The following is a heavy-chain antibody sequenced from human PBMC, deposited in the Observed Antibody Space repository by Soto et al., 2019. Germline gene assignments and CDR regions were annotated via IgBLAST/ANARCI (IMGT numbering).Heavy chain of an antibody. J-gene: IGHJ4*02. CDR1: GGTFSSYA. CDR3: ARERDYGSGSPVIDY. CDR2: IIPIFGTA. D-gene: IGHD3-10*01. V-gene: IGHV1-69*12. Sequence: QVQLVQSGAEVKKPGSSVKVSCKASGGTFSSYAISWVRQAPGQGLEWMGGIIPIFGTANYAQKFQCRVTITADESTSTAYMELSSLRSEDTAVYYCARERDYGSGSPVIDYWGQGTLVTVSS.